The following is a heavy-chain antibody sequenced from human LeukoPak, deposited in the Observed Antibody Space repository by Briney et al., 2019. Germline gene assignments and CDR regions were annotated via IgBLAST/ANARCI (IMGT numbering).Heavy chain of an antibody. CDR3: ARGPQGGYIYGYLKHFDY. V-gene: IGHV4-59*01. CDR2: FYYTGST. Sequence: SETLSLTCNVSGVSISGYYWSWIRQPPGKGLEWIGYFYYTGSTNYNPSLKSRVTISVDTSKNQFSLKLISVTAADTAVYYCARGPQGGYIYGYLKHFDYLGQGTLVTVSS. J-gene: IGHJ4*02. D-gene: IGHD5-18*01. CDR1: GVSISGYY.